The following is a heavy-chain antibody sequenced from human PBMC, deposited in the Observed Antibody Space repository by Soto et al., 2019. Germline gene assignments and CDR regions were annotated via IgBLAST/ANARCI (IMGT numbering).Heavy chain of an antibody. Sequence: PGESLKISCEGSGYTFTTYWVAWVRQMPGKGLEWVGSIYPGDSDSRYNPSVQGQVTISADRSISTAYLQWNSLKALDTAMYFCARHKGYCSSTSCYGMDVWGQGTTVTVSS. CDR2: IYPGDSDS. D-gene: IGHD2-15*01. CDR3: ARHKGYCSSTSCYGMDV. V-gene: IGHV5-51*01. CDR1: GYTFTTYW. J-gene: IGHJ6*02.